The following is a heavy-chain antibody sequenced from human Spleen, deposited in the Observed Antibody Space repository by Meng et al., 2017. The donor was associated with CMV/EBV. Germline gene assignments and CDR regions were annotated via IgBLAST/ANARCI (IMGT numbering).Heavy chain of an antibody. CDR1: GFTFDDYA. J-gene: IGHJ6*02. Sequence: SLKISCTASGFTFDDYAMHWVRQAPGKGLEWVSGISWDSDNIVYADSVTGRFTISRDNAKNSLYLQMNSLRAEDTAVYYCAKDGTAYYGLDVWGQGTTVTVSS. CDR3: AKDGTAYYGLDV. CDR2: ISWDSDNI. V-gene: IGHV3-9*01.